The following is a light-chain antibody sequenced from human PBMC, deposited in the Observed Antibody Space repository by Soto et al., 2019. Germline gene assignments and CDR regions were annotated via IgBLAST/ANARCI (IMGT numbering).Light chain of an antibody. J-gene: IGLJ1*01. Sequence: QSVLTQLRSVSGSPGQSVTISCTGTSSDVGGYNYVSWYQQHPGKAPKVMIYDVSKRPSGVPDRFSGSKSGNTASLTISGLQADDEADYYCCSYAGSHTFVFGTGTKGTVL. V-gene: IGLV2-11*01. CDR3: CSYAGSHTFV. CDR2: DVS. CDR1: SSDVGGYNY.